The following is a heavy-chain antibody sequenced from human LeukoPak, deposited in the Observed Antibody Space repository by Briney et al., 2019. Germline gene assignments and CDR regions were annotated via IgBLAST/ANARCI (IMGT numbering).Heavy chain of an antibody. J-gene: IGHJ4*02. CDR3: ARVAVYCSGGSCYDY. CDR1: GFTFRSYR. D-gene: IGHD2-15*01. CDR2: ISSSTSYI. Sequence: PGGSLRLSCAASGFTFRSYRMNWVRQAPGEGLEWVSSISSSTSYIYYADSVKGRFTISRDSAQNSLFLQMNSLTVEDTAVYYCARVAVYCSGGSCYDYWGQGTLVTVSS. V-gene: IGHV3-21*01.